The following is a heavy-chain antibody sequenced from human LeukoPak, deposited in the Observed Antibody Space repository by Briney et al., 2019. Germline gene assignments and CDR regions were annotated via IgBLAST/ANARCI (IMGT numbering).Heavy chain of an antibody. Sequence: ASVKLSCKASGYTFTSYGISWVRQAPGQGLEWMGWISAYNGNTNYAQKLQGRVTMTTDTSTSTAYMELRSLRSDDTAVYYCARDSATVAYCGGDCSFDYWGQGTLVTVSS. CDR1: GYTFTSYG. J-gene: IGHJ4*02. CDR2: ISAYNGNT. CDR3: ARDSATVAYCGGDCSFDY. V-gene: IGHV1-18*01. D-gene: IGHD2-21*02.